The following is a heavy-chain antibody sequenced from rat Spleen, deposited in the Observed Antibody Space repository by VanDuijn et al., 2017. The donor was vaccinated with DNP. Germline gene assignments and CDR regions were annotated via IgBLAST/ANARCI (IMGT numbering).Heavy chain of an antibody. CDR1: GHSITSNY. CDR2: ISYSGST. D-gene: IGHD1-11*01. J-gene: IGHJ1*01. V-gene: IGHV3-1*01. Sequence: EVQLQESGPGLVKPSLSLSLTCSVTGHSITSNYWAWLRKFPGNKMEWMGYISYSGSTGFNPSLKSRISITRDTSKNLFFLQLNSVNTEDTATYYCARGLNYGGYNYYWYFDFWGPGTMVTVSS. CDR3: ARGLNYGGYNYYWYFDF.